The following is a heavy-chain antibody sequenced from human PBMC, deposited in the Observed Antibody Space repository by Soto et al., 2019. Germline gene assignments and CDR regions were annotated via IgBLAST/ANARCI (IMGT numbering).Heavy chain of an antibody. V-gene: IGHV3-48*04. CDR1: GFSFSSFS. Sequence: EVHLVESGGDLVQPGGSLRLSCAASGFSFSSFSMNWVRQAPGKGLEWVSYISGGGTTTYYADSVKGRFTISRGDAKHSLHLQMNSLQAEDTAVYYCARLGDYGSGSYWGQGTLVTVSS. CDR2: ISGGGTTT. CDR3: ARLGDYGSGSY. J-gene: IGHJ4*02. D-gene: IGHD3-10*01.